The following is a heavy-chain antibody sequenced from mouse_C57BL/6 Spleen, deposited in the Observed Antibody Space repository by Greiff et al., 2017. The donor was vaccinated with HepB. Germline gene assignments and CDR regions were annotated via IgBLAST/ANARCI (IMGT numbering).Heavy chain of an antibody. CDR1: GYTFTSYW. CDR3: ARMMYGSSYGHV. D-gene: IGHD1-1*01. Sequence: QVQLQQPGAELVMPGASVKLSCKASGYTFTSYWMHWVKQRPGQGLEWIGEIDPSDSYTNYNQKFKGKSTLTVDKSSSTAYMQLSSLTSEDSAVYYCARMMYGSSYGHVWGTGTTVTVSS. V-gene: IGHV1-69*01. J-gene: IGHJ1*03. CDR2: IDPSDSYT.